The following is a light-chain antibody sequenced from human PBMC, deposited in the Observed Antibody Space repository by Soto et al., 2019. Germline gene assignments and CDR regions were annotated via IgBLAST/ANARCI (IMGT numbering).Light chain of an antibody. V-gene: IGKV2-30*01. J-gene: IGKJ1*01. CDR3: RPGTHWPPWT. Sequence: DVVMTQSPLSLPVTLGQPASISCRSSQSLLSSDGNTYLNWFQQRPGQSPRRLIYKVSNRDSGVPDVFSGSGSGTDFTLKISRVEAEDVGDYCCRPGTHWPPWTFGQGTKVEFK. CDR1: QSLLSSDGNTY. CDR2: KVS.